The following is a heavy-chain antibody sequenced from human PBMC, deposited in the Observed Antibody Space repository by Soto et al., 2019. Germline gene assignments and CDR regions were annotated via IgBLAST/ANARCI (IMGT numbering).Heavy chain of an antibody. CDR1: GGTFSSYA. CDR3: ARAVAGGVYSYYGMDV. J-gene: IGHJ6*01. D-gene: IGHD6-19*01. CDR2: IIPIFGTA. Sequence: QVQLVQSGAEVKKPGSSVKVSGKASGGTFSSYAINWVRQAPGQGLEWMGGIIPIFGTADYAQKFQGRVTITADETTSPDYMDLSSLRSEDTAAYYWARAVAGGVYSYYGMDVWGQGTTVTVSS. V-gene: IGHV1-69*12.